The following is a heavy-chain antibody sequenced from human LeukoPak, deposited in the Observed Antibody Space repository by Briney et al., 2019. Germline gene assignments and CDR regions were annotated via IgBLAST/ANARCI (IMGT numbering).Heavy chain of an antibody. D-gene: IGHD1-26*01. J-gene: IGHJ4*02. CDR1: GGSISSYY. V-gene: IGHV4-59*08. Sequence: SETLSLTCTVSGGSISSYYWSWIRQPPGKGLEWIGYIYYSGSTNYNPSLKSRVTISVDTSKNQFSLKLSSVTAADTAVYYCARSGSYSSFSDYWDQGTLVTVSS. CDR2: IYYSGST. CDR3: ARSGSYSSFSDY.